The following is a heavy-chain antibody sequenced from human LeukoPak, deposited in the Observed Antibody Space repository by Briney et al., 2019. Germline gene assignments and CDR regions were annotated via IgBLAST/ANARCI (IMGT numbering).Heavy chain of an antibody. CDR2: INHSGST. Sequence: PSETLSLTCAVYGGSFSGYYWSWIRQPPGKGLEWIGEINHSGSTNYNPSLKSRVTISVDTSKNQFSLKLSSVTAADTAVYYCARGRRSSRVYYYYMDVWGKGTTVTVSS. D-gene: IGHD6-13*01. CDR1: GGSFSGYY. CDR3: ARGRRSSRVYYYYMDV. J-gene: IGHJ6*03. V-gene: IGHV4-34*01.